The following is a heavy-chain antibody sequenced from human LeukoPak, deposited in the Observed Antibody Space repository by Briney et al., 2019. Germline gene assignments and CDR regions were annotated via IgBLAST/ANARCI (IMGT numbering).Heavy chain of an antibody. CDR3: ARGRGSAAEYFQH. CDR2: IWYDGSNK. J-gene: IGHJ1*01. V-gene: IGHV3-33*08. Sequence: GGSLRLSCAASGFTSSSYGMHWVRQAPGKGLEWVAVIWYDGSNKYYADSVKGRFTISRDNSKNTLYLQMNSLRAEDTAVYYCARGRGSAAEYFQHWGQGTLVTVSS. CDR1: GFTSSSYG. D-gene: IGHD3-10*01.